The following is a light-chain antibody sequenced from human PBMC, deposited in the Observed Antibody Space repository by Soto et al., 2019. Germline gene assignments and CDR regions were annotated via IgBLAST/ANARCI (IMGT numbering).Light chain of an antibody. CDR3: QQYEAVVT. J-gene: IGKJ1*01. CDR2: GAS. Sequence: EILLTHSPGSLSLSPGGIATLSCRASQSVSSSYLAWYQHKPGQAPRLLIYGASSRATGIPDRFSGSGSGTDFTLTISRLEPEDVAVYYCQQYEAVVTFGQGTKV. V-gene: IGKV3-20*01. CDR1: QSVSSSY.